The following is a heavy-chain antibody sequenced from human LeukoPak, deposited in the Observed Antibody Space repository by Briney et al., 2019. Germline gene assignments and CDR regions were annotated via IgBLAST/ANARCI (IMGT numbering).Heavy chain of an antibody. D-gene: IGHD6-13*01. CDR1: GGSISSYY. Sequence: SETLSLTCTVSGGSISSYYWSWIRQPPGQGLESIGYIYYSGSTNYNPSPKSRVTMSVDTSKNQFSLKLSSVTAADTAVYYCASSSSSWYPYYFDYWGQGTLVTVSS. V-gene: IGHV4-59*12. CDR3: ASSSSSWYPYYFDY. CDR2: IYYSGST. J-gene: IGHJ4*02.